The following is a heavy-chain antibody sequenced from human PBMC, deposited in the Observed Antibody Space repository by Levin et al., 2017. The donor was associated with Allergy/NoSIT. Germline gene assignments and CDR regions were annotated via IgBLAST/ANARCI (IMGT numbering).Heavy chain of an antibody. CDR3: ARDQRWAARQQLNLASSFDY. V-gene: IGHV1-18*01. D-gene: IGHD6-13*01. Sequence: RASVKVSCKASGYTFTSYGISWVRQAPGQGLEWMGWISAYNGNTNYAQKLQGRVTMTTDTSTSTAYMELRSLRSDDTAVYYCARDQRWAARQQLNLASSFDYWGQGTLVTVSS. CDR1: GYTFTSYG. J-gene: IGHJ4*02. CDR2: ISAYNGNT.